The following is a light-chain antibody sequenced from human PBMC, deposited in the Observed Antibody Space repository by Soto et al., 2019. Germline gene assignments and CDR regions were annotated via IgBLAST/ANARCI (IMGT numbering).Light chain of an antibody. V-gene: IGKV1-33*01. CDR3: QQYDNLPLT. CDR1: QDISNY. Sequence: IQMTQSPSSLCASVLYIFTITFHASQDISNYLNWYQQKPGKAPKLLIYDASNLETGVPSRFSGSGSGTDFTFTISSLQPEDIATYYCQQYDNLPLTFGGGTKVDIK. CDR2: DAS. J-gene: IGKJ4*01.